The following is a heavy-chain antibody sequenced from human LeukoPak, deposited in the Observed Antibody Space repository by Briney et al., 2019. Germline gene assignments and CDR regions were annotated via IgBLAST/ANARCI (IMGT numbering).Heavy chain of an antibody. CDR2: IIPFLSTA. J-gene: IGHJ6*03. CDR3: ARGRGDYVWGSYSRYYYSYMDV. V-gene: IGHV1-69*06. CDR1: GGTFSRNA. D-gene: IGHD3-16*01. Sequence: ASVKVSCKASGGTFSRNAISWVRQAPGQGLEWMGGIIPFLSTADYAQEVQCRITMTADKSTSTAHMELRRLRSDDRAVYSCARGRGDYVWGSYSRYYYSYMDVWGKGPTVTVSS.